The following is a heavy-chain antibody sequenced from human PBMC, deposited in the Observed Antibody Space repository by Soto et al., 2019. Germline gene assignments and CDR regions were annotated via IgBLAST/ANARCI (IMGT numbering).Heavy chain of an antibody. CDR1: GGSFSGYY. V-gene: IGHV4-34*01. Sequence: QVQLQQWGAGLLKPSETLSLTCAVYGGSFSGYYWSWIRQPPGKGLEWIGEINHSGSTNYNPSLKSRVTISVDTSKNQFSLKLSSVTAADTAVYYCARARIAAREVLDYWGQGTLVTVSS. D-gene: IGHD6-6*01. J-gene: IGHJ4*02. CDR3: ARARIAAREVLDY. CDR2: INHSGST.